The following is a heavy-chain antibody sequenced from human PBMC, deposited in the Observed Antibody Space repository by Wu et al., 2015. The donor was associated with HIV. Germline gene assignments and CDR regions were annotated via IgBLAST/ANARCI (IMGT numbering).Heavy chain of an antibody. V-gene: IGHV1-18*01. CDR3: ASTSNQLGILYS. J-gene: IGHJ4*02. D-gene: IGHD7-27*01. CDR2: ISAYNGDT. CDR1: GYTFTSYD. Sequence: QVQLVQSGAEVKKPGASVKVSCKASGYTFTSYDISWVRQAPGQGLEWMGWISAYNGDTNYAEKFQGRVTMTTDTSTSTASMELRSLRSDDTAVYYCASTSNQLGILYSWGQGTLVTVSS.